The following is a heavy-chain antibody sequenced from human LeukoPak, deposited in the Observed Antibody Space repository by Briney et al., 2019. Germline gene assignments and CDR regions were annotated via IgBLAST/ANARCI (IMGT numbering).Heavy chain of an antibody. Sequence: GASVKVSCKASGYTFTSYGISWVRQAPGQGLEWMGWISAYNGNTNYAQKLQGRVTMITDTSTSTAYMELRSLRSDDTAVYYCATSISQYSYGQGPTYYFDYWGQGTLVTVSS. CDR1: GYTFTSYG. CDR3: ATSISQYSYGQGPTYYFDY. J-gene: IGHJ4*02. D-gene: IGHD5-18*01. CDR2: ISAYNGNT. V-gene: IGHV1-18*01.